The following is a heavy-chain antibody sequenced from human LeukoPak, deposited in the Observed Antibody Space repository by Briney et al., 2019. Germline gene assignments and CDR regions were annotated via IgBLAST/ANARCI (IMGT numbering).Heavy chain of an antibody. CDR3: ARGFGLDGSPGGLVGA. D-gene: IGHD3-10*01. CDR2: IIPIFGTA. J-gene: IGHJ4*02. CDR1: GGTFSSYA. V-gene: IGHV1-69*13. Sequence: SVKVSCKASGGTFSSYAISWVRQAPGQGLEWMGGIIPIFGTANYAQKFQGRVTITADESTSTAYMELSSLRSEDTAVYYCARGFGLDGSPGGLVGAWGQGALVTVSS.